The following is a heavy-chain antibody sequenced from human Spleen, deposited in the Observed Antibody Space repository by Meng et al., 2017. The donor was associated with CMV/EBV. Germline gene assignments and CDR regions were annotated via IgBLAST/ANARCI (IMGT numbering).Heavy chain of an antibody. CDR3: ARGGSYGVY. D-gene: IGHD1-26*01. V-gene: IGHV3-53*01. Sequence: GESLKISCAASGFTVSSNYMSWVRQAPGKGLEWVSVIYSDGSTYYADSVKGRFTISRDNSKNTLYIHMNSLRAEDTAVYYCARGGSYGVYWGQGTLVTVSS. CDR1: GFTVSSNY. CDR2: IYSDGST. J-gene: IGHJ4*02.